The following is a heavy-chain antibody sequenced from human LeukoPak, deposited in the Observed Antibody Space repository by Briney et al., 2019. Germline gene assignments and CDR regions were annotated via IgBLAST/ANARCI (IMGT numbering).Heavy chain of an antibody. J-gene: IGHJ6*02. CDR3: ARPQGAYGDQTQPYYYYYGMDV. V-gene: IGHV3-21*01. Sequence: GGSLRLSCAASGFTFSSYSMNWVRQAPGKGLEWVSSISSSSSYIYYADSVKGRFTISRDNAKNSLYLQMNSLRAEDTAVYYCARPQGAYGDQTQPYYYYYGMDVWGQGTTVTVSS. CDR2: ISSSSSYI. D-gene: IGHD4-17*01. CDR1: GFTFSSYS.